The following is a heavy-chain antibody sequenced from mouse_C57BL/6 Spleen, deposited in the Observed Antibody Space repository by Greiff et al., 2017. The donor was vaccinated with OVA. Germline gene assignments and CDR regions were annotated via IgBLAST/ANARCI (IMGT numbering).Heavy chain of an antibody. CDR3: ARGVAPYYAMGY. CDR1: GYAFSSYW. V-gene: IGHV1-80*01. D-gene: IGHD1-1*01. J-gene: IGHJ4*01. CDR2: IYPGDGDT. Sequence: QVQLQQSGAELVKPGASVKISCKASGYAFSSYWMNWVKQRPGKGLEWIGQIYPGDGDTNYNGKFKGKATLTADKSSSTAYMQLSSLTSEDSAVYFCARGVAPYYAMGYWGQGTSVTVSS.